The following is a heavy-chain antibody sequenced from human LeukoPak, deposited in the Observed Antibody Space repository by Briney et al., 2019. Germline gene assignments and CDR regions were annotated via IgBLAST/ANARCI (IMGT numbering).Heavy chain of an antibody. CDR2: IYPGDSDT. V-gene: IGHV5-51*06. D-gene: IGHD6-13*01. Sequence: GESLKISCKGSGSSFTSYWIGWVRQMPGKGLEWMGIIYPGDSDTRYSPSFQGQVTISADKSISTAYLQWSSLKASDTAMYYCARIAAAGTGYYYYYGMDVWGQGTTVTVSS. J-gene: IGHJ6*02. CDR1: GSSFTSYW. CDR3: ARIAAAGTGYYYYYGMDV.